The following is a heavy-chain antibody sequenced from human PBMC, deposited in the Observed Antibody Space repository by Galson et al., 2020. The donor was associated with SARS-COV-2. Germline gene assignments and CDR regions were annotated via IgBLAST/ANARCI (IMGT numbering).Heavy chain of an antibody. J-gene: IGHJ5*02. Sequence: SETLSLTCSVSGDSINSFYWSWIRQFPGKGLQWIGYIHATGSSTYNPSLKSRVTIAVDRSKNQFSLKLSSVTAADTAVYYCARVAWEISNLGWFDPWGQGTLVTVSS. CDR1: GDSINSFY. CDR2: IHATGSS. V-gene: IGHV4-59*01. D-gene: IGHD1-26*01. CDR3: ARVAWEISNLGWFDP.